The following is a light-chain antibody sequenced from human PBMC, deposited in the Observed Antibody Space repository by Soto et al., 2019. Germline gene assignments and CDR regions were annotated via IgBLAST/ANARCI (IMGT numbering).Light chain of an antibody. CDR3: CSYTTSSTYV. Sequence: QSALTQPPSASGPPGQTVAISCTGTSSDVGTYNYVSWYQQHPGKAPKLMIYDVIQRPSGVPARFSGSKSGNTASLTVSGLQPEDEADYYCCSYTTSSTYVFGTGTKVTVL. J-gene: IGLJ1*01. CDR1: SSDVGTYNY. V-gene: IGLV2-8*01. CDR2: DVI.